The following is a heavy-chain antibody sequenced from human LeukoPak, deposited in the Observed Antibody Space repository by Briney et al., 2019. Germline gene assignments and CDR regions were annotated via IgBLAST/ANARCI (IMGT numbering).Heavy chain of an antibody. CDR2: INHSGST. J-gene: IGHJ4*02. Sequence: SETLSLTCAVYGGSFSGYYWSWIRQPPGKGLEWIGEINHSGSTNDNPSLKSRVTISVDTSKIQFSLKLSSVTAADTAVYYCARRRGGWGSSPNRFDYWGQGTLVTVSS. D-gene: IGHD3-10*01. V-gene: IGHV4-34*01. CDR1: GGSFSGYY. CDR3: ARRRGGWGSSPNRFDY.